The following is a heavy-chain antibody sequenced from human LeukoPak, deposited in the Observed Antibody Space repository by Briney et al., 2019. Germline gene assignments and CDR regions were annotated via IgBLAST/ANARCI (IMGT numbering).Heavy chain of an antibody. Sequence: PGGSLRLSCAASGFTFSTFWMSWVRHAPGKGLEWVANIKQDGSEKYYVDSVKGRFTISRDNAKNSLYLQMNSLRAEDTAVYYCARDRGSQDYWGQGTLVTVSS. V-gene: IGHV3-7*05. CDR1: GFTFSTFW. D-gene: IGHD3-10*01. J-gene: IGHJ4*02. CDR3: ARDRGSQDY. CDR2: IKQDGSEK.